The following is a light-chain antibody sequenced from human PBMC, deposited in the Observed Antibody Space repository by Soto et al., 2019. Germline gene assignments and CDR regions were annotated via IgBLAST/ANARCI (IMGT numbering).Light chain of an antibody. CDR3: QQRSNWLGT. CDR1: QSVSSY. Sequence: EIVLTQSPATLSLSPGERATLSCRASQSVSSYLAWYQQKPGQAPRLLIYAASNRATGIPARFSGSGSGTDFTVTISSLEPEDFAVYYCQQRSNWLGTFGQGTKLEIK. J-gene: IGKJ2*01. V-gene: IGKV3-11*01. CDR2: AAS.